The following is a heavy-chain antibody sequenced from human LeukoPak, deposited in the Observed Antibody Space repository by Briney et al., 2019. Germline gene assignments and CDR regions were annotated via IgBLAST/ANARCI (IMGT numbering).Heavy chain of an antibody. CDR3: ERDDRRCRGGSCYTGGVFDY. CDR1: GFTFSSYS. CDR2: ISSSSSTI. D-gene: IGHD2-15*01. Sequence: GGSLRLSCAASGFTFSSYSMNWVRQAPGKGLEWVSSISSSSSTIYYADSVKGRFTISRDNAKNTLYLQMNSLRAEDTAVYYCERDDRRCRGGSCYTGGVFDYCGQGTLGTVSS. V-gene: IGHV3-48*01. J-gene: IGHJ4*02.